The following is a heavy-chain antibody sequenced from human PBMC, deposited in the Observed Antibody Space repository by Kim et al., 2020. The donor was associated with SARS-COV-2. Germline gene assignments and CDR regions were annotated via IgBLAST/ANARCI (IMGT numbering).Heavy chain of an antibody. V-gene: IGHV3-21*01. Sequence: GGSLRLSCAASGFTFSSYSMNWVRQAPGKGLEWVTSISSNSSYIYYADSVKGRFTISRDNAKNSLYLQMNSLRTEDTAVYYCATSMVRGVIIPEFDYWGQGTLVTVSS. CDR2: ISSNSSYI. CDR3: ATSMVRGVIIPEFDY. CDR1: GFTFSSYS. J-gene: IGHJ4*02. D-gene: IGHD3-10*01.